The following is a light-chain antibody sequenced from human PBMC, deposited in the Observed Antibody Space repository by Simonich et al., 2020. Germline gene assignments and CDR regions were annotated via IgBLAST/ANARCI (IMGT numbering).Light chain of an antibody. CDR1: QSISSY. CDR2: AAS. Sequence: DIQMTQSPSSVSASVGDRVTITCRASQSISSYLNWYQQKPGKAPKLLIYAASSLQSGVPSRFSGSGSGTDFTLTISSLQSEDFAVYYCQQYNNWPLYTFGQGTKLEIK. J-gene: IGKJ2*01. CDR3: QQYNNWPLYT. V-gene: IGKV1-39*01.